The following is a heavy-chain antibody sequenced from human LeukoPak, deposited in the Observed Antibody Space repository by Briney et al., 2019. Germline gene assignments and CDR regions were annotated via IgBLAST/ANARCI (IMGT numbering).Heavy chain of an antibody. Sequence: GGSLRLSCAASGFTFSSYVMNWVRQAPGKGLEWVSSISSSSSYIYYADSVKGRFTISRDNAKNSLYLQMNSLRAEDTAVYYCARSLTQWRDDVWGQGTTVTVSS. J-gene: IGHJ6*02. V-gene: IGHV3-21*01. CDR3: ARSLTQWRDDV. CDR2: ISSSSSYI. CDR1: GFTFSSYV. D-gene: IGHD3-16*02.